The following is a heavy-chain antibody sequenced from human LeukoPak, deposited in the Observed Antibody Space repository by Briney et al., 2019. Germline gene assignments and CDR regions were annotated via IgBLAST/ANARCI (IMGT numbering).Heavy chain of an antibody. CDR2: ISAYNGNT. Sequence: GASVKVSCKASGYIFTSYGISWVRQAPGQGLEWMGWISAYNGNTNYAQKLQGRVTMTTDTSTSTAYMELRSLRSDDTAVYYCARRFCSSTSCYEFDPWGQGTLVTVSS. J-gene: IGHJ5*02. CDR3: ARRFCSSTSCYEFDP. CDR1: GYIFTSYG. D-gene: IGHD2-2*01. V-gene: IGHV1-18*01.